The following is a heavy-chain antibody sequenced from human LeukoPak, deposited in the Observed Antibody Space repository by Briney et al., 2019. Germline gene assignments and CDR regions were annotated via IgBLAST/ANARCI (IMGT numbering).Heavy chain of an antibody. CDR3: VRHPQFSSGWYVYFDY. CDR1: GGFFNSYY. J-gene: IGHJ4*02. CDR2: IYYSGST. V-gene: IGHV4-59*08. Sequence: SSETLSLTCTVSGGFFNSYYWSWIRQSPGKGLEWIGYIYYSGSTKYNPSLKGRVTISLDTSKNQFSLKLTSVTAADTAVYYCVRHPQFSSGWYVYFDYWGRGTLVTVSS. D-gene: IGHD6-19*01.